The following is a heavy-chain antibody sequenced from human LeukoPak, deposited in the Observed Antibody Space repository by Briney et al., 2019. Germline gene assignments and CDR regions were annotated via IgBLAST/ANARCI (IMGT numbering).Heavy chain of an antibody. CDR3: ARAILHIYYDSSGYSHFDY. V-gene: IGHV1-69*05. CDR2: IIPIFGTA. Sequence: ASVKVSCKASGGTFSSYAISWVRQAPGQGLEWMGRIIPIFGTANYAQKFQGRVTITTDEPTSTAYMELSSLRSEDTAVYYCARAILHIYYDSSGYSHFDYWGQGTLVTVSS. J-gene: IGHJ4*02. CDR1: GGTFSSYA. D-gene: IGHD3-22*01.